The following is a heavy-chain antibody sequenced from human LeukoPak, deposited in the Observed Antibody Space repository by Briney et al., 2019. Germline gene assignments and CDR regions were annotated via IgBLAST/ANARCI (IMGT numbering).Heavy chain of an antibody. V-gene: IGHV1-2*02. D-gene: IGHD2-2*02. CDR2: INPNSGGT. CDR3: ARGRGCSSTSCYTNWFDP. CDR1: GYTFTGYY. Sequence: ASVKVSCKASGYTFTGYYMHWVRQAPGQGLEWMGWINPNSGGTNYAQKFQGRVTMTRDTSISTAYMELSRLRSDDTAVYYCARGRGCSSTSCYTNWFDPWGQGTLATVSS. J-gene: IGHJ5*02.